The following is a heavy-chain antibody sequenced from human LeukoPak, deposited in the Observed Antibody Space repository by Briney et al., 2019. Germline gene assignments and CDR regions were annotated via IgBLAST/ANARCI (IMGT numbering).Heavy chain of an antibody. CDR3: ARHLYSESYYF. J-gene: IGHJ4*02. Sequence: PSETLSLTCTVSGGSISSNRHYWGRIRQTPVKGLEWIGGIFYSGTTYYNTSLKSRVTISIDTSKNQFSLKLSSVTAADTAVYYCARHLYSESYYFWGQGTLVTDSS. D-gene: IGHD1-26*01. V-gene: IGHV4-39*01. CDR2: IFYSGTT. CDR1: GGSISSNRHY.